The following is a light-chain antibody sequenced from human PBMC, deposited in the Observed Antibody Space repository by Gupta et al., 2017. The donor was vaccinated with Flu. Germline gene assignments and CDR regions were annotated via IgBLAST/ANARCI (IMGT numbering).Light chain of an antibody. Sequence: NFMLTQPHSVSESPGKTVTISCTRSSGSIASNYVQWYQQRPGSSPTTVIYEDNQRPSGVPDRFSGSIDYSSTSASLTISGLKTEDEADYYCQYSDTNNHWVFGGGTKLTVL. V-gene: IGLV6-57*01. CDR3: QYSDTNNHWV. J-gene: IGLJ3*02. CDR2: EDN. CDR1: SGSIASNY.